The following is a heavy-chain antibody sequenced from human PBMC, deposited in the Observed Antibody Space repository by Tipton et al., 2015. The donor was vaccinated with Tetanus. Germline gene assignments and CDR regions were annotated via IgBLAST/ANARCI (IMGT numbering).Heavy chain of an antibody. V-gene: IGHV4-39*07. Sequence: TLSLTCTVSGASSTSGDYYWAWIRQPPGKVPEWIGSIYYTGSTCYNPSLKSRVTISEDTSKNQFSLKLSSETAADTAVYYCARSEQQLIRGYYYYYYMDVWGKGTTVTVSS. CDR1: GASSTSGDYY. CDR2: IYYTGST. J-gene: IGHJ6*03. CDR3: ARSEQQLIRGYYYYYYMDV. D-gene: IGHD6-13*01.